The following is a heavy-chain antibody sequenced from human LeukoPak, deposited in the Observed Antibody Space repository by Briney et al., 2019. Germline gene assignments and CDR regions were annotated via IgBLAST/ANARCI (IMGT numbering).Heavy chain of an antibody. V-gene: IGHV4-38-2*02. CDR1: GFSISSGYY. Sequence: SETLSLTCTVSGFSISSGYYWGWFRQPPGKGLEWIGSIYHSGSTYYNPSLKSRVTISVDTSKNQFSLKLSSVTAADTAVYYCARDADRSVGYWGQGTLVTVSS. CDR2: IYHSGST. J-gene: IGHJ4*02. CDR3: ARDADRSVGY.